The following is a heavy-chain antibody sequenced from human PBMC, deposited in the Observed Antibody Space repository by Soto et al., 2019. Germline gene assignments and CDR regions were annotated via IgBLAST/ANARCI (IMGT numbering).Heavy chain of an antibody. J-gene: IGHJ4*02. CDR1: GFTFRSYG. Sequence: GGSLRLSCAASGFTFRSYGMMWVRQAQGKGLEWVSAISQSAGRNTYYADSVKGRFTISRDDPKNTLYLQMDSLRPEDTGQYYCAGWNYDYWGQGTQVTVAS. CDR3: AGWNYDY. CDR2: ISQSAGRNT. V-gene: IGHV3-23*01. D-gene: IGHD1-7*01.